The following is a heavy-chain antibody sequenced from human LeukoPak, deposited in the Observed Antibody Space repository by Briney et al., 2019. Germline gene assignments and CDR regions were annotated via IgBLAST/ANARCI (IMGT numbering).Heavy chain of an antibody. V-gene: IGHV1-46*01. Sequence: GASVKVSCKASGYTFTSYYMHWVRQAPGQGLEWMGIINPSGGSTSYAQKFQGRVTITADKSTSTAYMELSSLRSEDTAVYYCARVGGNIVVVLEGAFDIWGQGTMVTVSS. CDR1: GYTFTSYY. CDR2: INPSGGST. D-gene: IGHD2-15*01. J-gene: IGHJ3*02. CDR3: ARVGGNIVVVLEGAFDI.